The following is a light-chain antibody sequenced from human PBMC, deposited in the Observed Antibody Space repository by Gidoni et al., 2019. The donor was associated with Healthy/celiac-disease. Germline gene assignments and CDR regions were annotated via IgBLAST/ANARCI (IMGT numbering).Light chain of an antibody. Sequence: SYELTQPLSVSVSPGQTASITCSGDKLGDKYACWYQQKPGQSPVLVIYQDNKRPSGIPERFSGSNSGNTATLTISGTQGMDEADYYCQAWDSSTAVFGTGTKVXXX. CDR2: QDN. V-gene: IGLV3-1*01. CDR3: QAWDSSTAV. CDR1: KLGDKY. J-gene: IGLJ1*01.